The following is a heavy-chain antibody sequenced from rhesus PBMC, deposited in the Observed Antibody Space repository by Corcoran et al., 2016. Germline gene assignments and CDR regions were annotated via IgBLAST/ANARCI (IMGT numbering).Heavy chain of an antibody. D-gene: IGHD2-2*01. Sequence: QVQLQESGPGLVKPSETLSLTCTGSGYSIISGYYWGWSRQPPGKGLEWIGNSYGSGGNNYLHPSLKSRLTLSIDPSKNQFSLKLTSVTAADTAVYYCGRVDCTSTACYFDNWGQGVLVTVSS. J-gene: IGHJ4*01. CDR1: GYSIISGYY. CDR3: GRVDCTSTACYFDN. CDR2: SYGSGGNN. V-gene: IGHV4S14*01.